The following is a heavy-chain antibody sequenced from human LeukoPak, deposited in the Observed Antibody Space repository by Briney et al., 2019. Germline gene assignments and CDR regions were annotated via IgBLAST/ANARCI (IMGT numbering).Heavy chain of an antibody. Sequence: GGSLRLSCTASGFTFSSYAMSWVRQAPGKGLEWVSAISGSGGSTYYANSVKGRFTISRDNSKNTLYLQMHSLRAEDAAVYYCAKGPRVAPGYFDLWGRGTLVTVSS. D-gene: IGHD2-15*01. V-gene: IGHV3-23*01. CDR3: AKGPRVAPGYFDL. J-gene: IGHJ2*01. CDR2: ISGSGGST. CDR1: GFTFSSYA.